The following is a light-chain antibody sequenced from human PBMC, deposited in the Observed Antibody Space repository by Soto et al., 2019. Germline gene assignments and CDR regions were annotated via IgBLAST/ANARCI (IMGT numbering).Light chain of an antibody. J-gene: IGLJ1*01. V-gene: IGLV2-14*01. CDR2: EVD. CDR3: CSDTTRGTYV. Sequence: SVLPQPAFVSGSPGQSITISCAGSSRDVGAYGHVSWYQHHPGKAPKFILYEVDHRPSGVCDRFSGSQSGDTASLNISGLQAGDEAEYYCCSDTTRGTYVFGRGTKVTVL. CDR1: SRDVGAYGH.